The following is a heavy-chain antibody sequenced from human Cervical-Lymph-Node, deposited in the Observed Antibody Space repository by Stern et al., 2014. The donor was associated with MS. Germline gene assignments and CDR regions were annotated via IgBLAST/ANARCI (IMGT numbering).Heavy chain of an antibody. V-gene: IGHV1-46*01. CDR2: VNPSGDSA. CDR1: GYSFTSHY. J-gene: IGHJ4*02. D-gene: IGHD3/OR15-3a*01. Sequence: VQLVESGAEVKKPGASVKVSCKASGYSFTSHYMHWVRQAPGQGLEWVGIVNPSGDSASYAQKLQGRVTMTRDTSTSTVYMELSSLRSEDKAVYYCASGTGSKRPTGNYWGQGTLVTVSS. CDR3: ASGTGSKRPTGNY.